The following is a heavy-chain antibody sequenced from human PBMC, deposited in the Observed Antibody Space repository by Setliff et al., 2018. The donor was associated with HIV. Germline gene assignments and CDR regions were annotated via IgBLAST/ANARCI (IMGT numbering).Heavy chain of an antibody. CDR3: TKDKLRWRSIATSADMDV. CDR1: GFSFDDYT. D-gene: IGHD3-16*01. V-gene: IGHV3-43*01. Sequence: GEFLKISCTASGFSFDDYTMNWVRQPPGKGLEWVSLISWDGGSTNYADSVKGRFTISRDNSKSSLYLQMNRLRTEDTALYFCTKDKLRWRSIATSADMDVWGKGTTVTVSS. J-gene: IGHJ6*03. CDR2: ISWDGGST.